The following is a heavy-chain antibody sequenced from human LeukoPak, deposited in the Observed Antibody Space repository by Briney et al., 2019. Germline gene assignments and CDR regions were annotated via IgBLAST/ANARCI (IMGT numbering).Heavy chain of an antibody. D-gene: IGHD6-13*01. CDR1: GYTFTVYY. CDR3: ARAGYSSRWYLPLNDYDSNWFDP. CDR2: INPNSGGT. V-gene: IGHV1-2*02. J-gene: IGHJ5*02. Sequence: ASVKVSCKASGYTFTVYYMHWVRQAPGQGLEWMGWINPNSGGTNYAQKFQGRVTMTRDTSISTAYMELSRLRSDDTAVYYCARAGYSSRWYLPLNDYDSNWFDPWGQGTLVTVSS.